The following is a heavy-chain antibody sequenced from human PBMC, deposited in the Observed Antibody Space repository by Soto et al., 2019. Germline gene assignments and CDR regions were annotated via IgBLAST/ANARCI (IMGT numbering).Heavy chain of an antibody. V-gene: IGHV3-23*01. CDR1: GFTFSNYA. D-gene: IGHD2-15*01. CDR3: AKASRGYSCSGNCSPEPYFDY. Sequence: EVQLLESGGGLEQPGGTLRLYCAASGFTFSNYAISWVRQAPGKVLEWVSTVSGSGGSRYYGDSVKGRFTIARDNSKNTLHLQKTNMRTEDTAVYCCAKASRGYSCSGNCSPEPYFDYWGPGPIVAVSS. CDR2: VSGSGGSR. J-gene: IGHJ4*02.